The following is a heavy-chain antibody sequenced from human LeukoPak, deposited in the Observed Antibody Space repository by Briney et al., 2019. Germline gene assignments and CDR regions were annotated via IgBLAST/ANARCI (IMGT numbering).Heavy chain of an antibody. CDR2: ISYSGST. Sequence: PSETLSLTCAVYGGSFSGYYWSWIRQPPGKGLEWIGYISYSGSTNYNPSLKSRVTILVDMSKNQFSLKLSSVTAADTAVYYCARHAESGSDRFDYWGQGTLVTVSS. J-gene: IGHJ4*02. D-gene: IGHD5-12*01. V-gene: IGHV4-59*08. CDR1: GGSFSGYY. CDR3: ARHAESGSDRFDY.